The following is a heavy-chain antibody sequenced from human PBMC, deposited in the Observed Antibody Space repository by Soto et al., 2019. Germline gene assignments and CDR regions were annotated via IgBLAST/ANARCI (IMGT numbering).Heavy chain of an antibody. CDR3: ARVPDR. D-gene: IGHD2-2*01. V-gene: IGHV4-59*12. Sequence: SETLSLTWTVSGGSISNYYWSWIRQPPGKGLEWIGYIYHSGSTYYNPSLKSRVTISVDRSKNQFPLKLSSVTAADTAVYYCARVPDRWGQGTLVTVSS. J-gene: IGHJ5*02. CDR1: GGSISNYY. CDR2: IYHSGST.